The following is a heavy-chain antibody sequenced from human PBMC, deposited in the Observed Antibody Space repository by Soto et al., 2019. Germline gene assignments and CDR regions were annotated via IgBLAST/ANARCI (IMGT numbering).Heavy chain of an antibody. CDR3: ATERGSTYGYFAF. D-gene: IGHD5-18*01. CDR2: ISGSGSA. CDR1: GGSISSDDDY. Sequence: QVQLQESGPRLVKPSQTLSLTCTVSGGSISSDDDYWSWIRQTPGKGLEWIGYISGSGSADYNPSLKSRLTISIDTSKSQFTLNLSSVTAADTAIYFCATERGSTYGYFAFWGYGILVTVSS. V-gene: IGHV4-30-4*01. J-gene: IGHJ4*01.